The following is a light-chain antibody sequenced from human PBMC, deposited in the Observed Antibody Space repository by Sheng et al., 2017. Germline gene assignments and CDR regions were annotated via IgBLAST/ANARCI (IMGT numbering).Light chain of an antibody. V-gene: IGKV3-20*01. CDR1: QSVSSSY. CDR3: QQYGASHT. CDR2: GAS. Sequence: DIVLTQSPGTLSLSPGERATLSCRASQSVSSSYLAWFQQKPGQAPRLLIYGASSRATGIPDRFSGSGSGTDFTLTISRVEPEDFAVYYCQQYGASHTFGGGTKVEIK. J-gene: IGKJ4*01.